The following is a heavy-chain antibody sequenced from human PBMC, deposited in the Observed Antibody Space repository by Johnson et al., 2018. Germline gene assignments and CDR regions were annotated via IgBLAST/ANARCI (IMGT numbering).Heavy chain of an antibody. D-gene: IGHD3-10*01. CDR2: ISYDGSNK. J-gene: IGHJ6*03. CDR1: GFTFSSYG. V-gene: IGHV3-30*18. Sequence: QVQLVESGGGVVQPGRSLRLSCAASGFTFSSYGMHWVRQAPGKGLEWVAVISYDGSNKYYADSVKGRFTISRDNSKNNLYLQMNSLRAEDTAVYYCAKEGGYGSGIFYKGPTYYYYMDVWGKGTTVTVSS. CDR3: AKEGGYGSGIFYKGPTYYYYMDV.